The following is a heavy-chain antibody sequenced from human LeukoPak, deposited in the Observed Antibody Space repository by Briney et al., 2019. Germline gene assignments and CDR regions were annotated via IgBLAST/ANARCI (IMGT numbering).Heavy chain of an antibody. D-gene: IGHD1-26*01. CDR2: ISSSSSTI. J-gene: IGHJ4*02. CDR1: GFTFSSYS. Sequence: GGSLRLSCAASGFTFSSYSMNWVRQAPGKGLEWVSYISSSSSTIYYADSVKGRFTISRDNAKNSLYLQMNSLRAEDTAVYYCARDWGSYYPPYYFDYWGQGTLVTVSS. CDR3: ARDWGSYYPPYYFDY. V-gene: IGHV3-48*01.